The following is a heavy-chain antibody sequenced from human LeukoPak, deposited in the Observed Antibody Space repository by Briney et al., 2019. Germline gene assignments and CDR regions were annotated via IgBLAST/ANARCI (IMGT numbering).Heavy chain of an antibody. CDR3: ARGGAMNWFDP. V-gene: IGHV3-30*04. D-gene: IGHD3-16*01. CDR2: ISYDGSNK. J-gene: IGHJ5*02. CDR1: GFTFSSYA. Sequence: GGSLRLSCAASGFTFSSYAMHWVRQAPGKGLEWVAVISYDGSNKYYADSVKGRFTISRDNSKNTLYLQMNSLRAGDTAVYYCARGGAMNWFDPWGQGTLVTVSS.